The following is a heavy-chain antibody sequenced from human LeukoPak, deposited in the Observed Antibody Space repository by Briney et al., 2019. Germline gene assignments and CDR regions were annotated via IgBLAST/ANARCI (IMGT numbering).Heavy chain of an antibody. CDR1: GFTFDDYG. CDR3: ARELLTTVTTPFDY. CDR2: INWNGGST. J-gene: IGHJ4*02. D-gene: IGHD4-17*01. V-gene: IGHV3-20*04. Sequence: PGGSLRLSCAASGFTFDDYGMSWVRQAPGKGLEWVSGINWNGGSTGYADSVKGRFTISRDNAKNSLYLQMNSLRAEDTALYYCARELLTTVTTPFDYWGQGTLVTVSS.